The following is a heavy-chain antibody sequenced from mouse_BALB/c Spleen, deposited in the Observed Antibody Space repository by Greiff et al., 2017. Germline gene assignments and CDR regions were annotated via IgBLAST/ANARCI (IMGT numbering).Heavy chain of an antibody. J-gene: IGHJ4*01. V-gene: IGHV1-69*02. CDR2: IDPSDSYT. CDR1: GYTFTSYW. Sequence: QVQLKQPGAELVKPGASVKLSCKASGYTFTSYWMHWVKQRPGQGLEWIGEIDPSDSYTNYNQKFKGKATLTVDKSSSTAYMQLSSLTSEDSAVYYCASGYGDYAMDYWGQGTSVTVSS. D-gene: IGHD2-14*01. CDR3: ASGYGDYAMDY.